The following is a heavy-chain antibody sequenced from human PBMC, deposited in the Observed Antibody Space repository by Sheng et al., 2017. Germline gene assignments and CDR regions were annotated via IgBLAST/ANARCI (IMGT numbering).Heavy chain of an antibody. CDR3: ARDRYFNNDIRFPNWFDP. D-gene: IGHD3-9*01. Sequence: QVQLQQWGAGLLKPSETLSLTCAVYGGSFSGYYWSWIRQPPGKGLEWIGEINHSGSTNYNPSLKSRVTISVDTSKNQFSLKLSSVTAADTAVYYCARDRYFNNDIRFPNWFDPWGQGTLVTVSS. J-gene: IGHJ5*02. CDR1: GGSFSGYY. CDR2: INHSGST. V-gene: IGHV4-34*01.